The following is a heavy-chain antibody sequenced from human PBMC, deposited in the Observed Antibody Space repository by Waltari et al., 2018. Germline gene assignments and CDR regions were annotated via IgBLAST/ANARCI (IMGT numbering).Heavy chain of an antibody. V-gene: IGHV3-23*01. CDR2: ISGSGGST. CDR3: AKEGLRYFDWCLDY. Sequence: EVQLLESGGGLVQPGGSLCLSCAASGFTFRRSALRRFRHAPGKGLEGVLAISGSGGSTYYADSVKGRFTISRDNSKNTLYLQMNSLRAEDTAVYYCAKEGLRYFDWCLDYWGQGTLVTVSS. CDR1: GFTFRRSA. D-gene: IGHD3-9*01. J-gene: IGHJ4*02.